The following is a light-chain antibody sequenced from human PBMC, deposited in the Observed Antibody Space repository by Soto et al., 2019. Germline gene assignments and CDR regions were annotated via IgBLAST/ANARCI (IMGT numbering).Light chain of an antibody. V-gene: IGKV1-39*01. J-gene: IGKJ4*01. CDR3: QESYSTPLT. Sequence: IHIPQSPSSLSASVGDRVTITYRTSQSISRYLNWYQQKPGRAPKLLIYGASTLESGVPSRFSGSGSGTDFTLTINNLQPEDFASYFCQESYSTPLTFGGGTKVDIK. CDR1: QSISRY. CDR2: GAS.